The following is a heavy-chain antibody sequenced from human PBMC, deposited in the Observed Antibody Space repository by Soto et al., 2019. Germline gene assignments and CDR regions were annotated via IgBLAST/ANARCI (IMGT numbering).Heavy chain of an antibody. V-gene: IGHV4-59*01. D-gene: IGHD4-17*01. CDR1: GGSISSYY. J-gene: IGHJ6*03. Sequence: SETLSLTCTVSGGSISSYYWNWIRQPPGKGLEWIGYIYNSASTNYNPSLKSRVTISVDTSKNQFSLKLSSVTAADTAVYYCARGYYGDYDDHRYYYYYYYMDVWGKGTTVTVSS. CDR3: ARGYYGDYDDHRYYYYYYYMDV. CDR2: IYNSAST.